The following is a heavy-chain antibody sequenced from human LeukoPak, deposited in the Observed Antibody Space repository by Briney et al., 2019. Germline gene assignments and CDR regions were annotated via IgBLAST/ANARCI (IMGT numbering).Heavy chain of an antibody. CDR3: AKGSGSSGWNDLLGVVDY. Sequence: GGSLRLYCAASGFAFSTYGIHWARQAPGKGLEWVAVLSFDGSSEYYADSVKGRFTVSRDNSKNTLYLQMNSLRDEDTAVYYCAKGSGSSGWNDLLGVVDYWGQGTLVTVSS. CDR1: GFAFSTYG. CDR2: LSFDGSSE. J-gene: IGHJ4*02. V-gene: IGHV3-30*18. D-gene: IGHD6-19*01.